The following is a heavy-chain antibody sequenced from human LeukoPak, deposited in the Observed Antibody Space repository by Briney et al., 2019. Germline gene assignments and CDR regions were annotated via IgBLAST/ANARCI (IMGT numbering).Heavy chain of an antibody. CDR1: GFTFSSYA. D-gene: IGHD3-22*01. V-gene: IGHV3-30-3*01. CDR2: ISYDGSNK. Sequence: GGTLRLSCAASGFTFSSYAMHWVRQAPGKGLEWVPLISYDGSNKYYADSVKGRFTISRDNSKNTLYLQMNSLRAEDTAVYYCARDAIRPMIVVLGGMDVWGQGTTVTVSS. J-gene: IGHJ6*02. CDR3: ARDAIRPMIVVLGGMDV.